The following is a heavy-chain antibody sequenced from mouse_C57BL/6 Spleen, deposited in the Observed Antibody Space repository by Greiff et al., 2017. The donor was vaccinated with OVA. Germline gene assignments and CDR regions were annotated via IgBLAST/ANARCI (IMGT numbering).Heavy chain of an antibody. D-gene: IGHD4-1*01. J-gene: IGHJ2*01. CDR1: GFTFSNHW. CDR2: IKLKSENYAT. Sequence: EVNVVESGGGLVQPGGSMKLSCVASGFTFSNHWMNWVRQSPEKGLEWVAQIKLKSENYATHYAESVKGRFTISRDDSKSSVYLQMNNLRAEDSGIYYCTDITGTIFNYWGQGTTLTVSS. CDR3: TDITGTIFNY. V-gene: IGHV6-3*01.